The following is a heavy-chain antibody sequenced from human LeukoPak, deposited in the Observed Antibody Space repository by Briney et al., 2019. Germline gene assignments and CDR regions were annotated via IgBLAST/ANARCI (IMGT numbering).Heavy chain of an antibody. J-gene: IGHJ4*02. CDR3: ATLERYCSSTSCYGGIDY. V-gene: IGHV4-30-4*01. CDR2: VYYSGST. Sequence: PSQTLSLTCTVSGGFISSGDYYWSWIRQPPGKGLEWSGYVYYSGSTYYNPSLKSRVTISVDTSKNQFSLKLSSVTAADTAVYYCATLERYCSSTSCYGGIDYWGQGTLVTVSS. D-gene: IGHD2-2*01. CDR1: GGFISSGDYY.